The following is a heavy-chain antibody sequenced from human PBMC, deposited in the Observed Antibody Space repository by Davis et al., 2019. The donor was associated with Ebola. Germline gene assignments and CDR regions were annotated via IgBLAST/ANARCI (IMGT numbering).Heavy chain of an antibody. D-gene: IGHD3-22*01. CDR1: GFTFSSYA. J-gene: IGHJ4*02. CDR2: ISYDGSNK. CDR3: TKGDRDYNSSPFDY. Sequence: GESLKISCAASGFTFSSYAMHWVRQAPGKGLEWVAVISYDGSNKYYADSVKGRFTISRDNSKNTLYLQMNSLRAEDTALYSCTKGDRDYNSSPFDYWGQGTLVTVSS. V-gene: IGHV3-30-3*01.